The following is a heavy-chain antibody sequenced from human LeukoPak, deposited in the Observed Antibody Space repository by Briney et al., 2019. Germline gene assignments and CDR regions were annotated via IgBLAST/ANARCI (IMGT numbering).Heavy chain of an antibody. CDR3: ARGPERYSGGWYYFNY. D-gene: IGHD6-19*01. J-gene: IGHJ4*02. V-gene: IGHV4-59*01. Sequence: SETLSLTCTVSGGSISSYYWSWIRQPPGKGLEWIGYIYYSGSTNYNPSLKSRVIVSVDTSKNQFSLMLSSVTAADTAVYYCARGPERYSGGWYYFNYWGQGTPVTVSS. CDR2: IYYSGST. CDR1: GGSISSYY.